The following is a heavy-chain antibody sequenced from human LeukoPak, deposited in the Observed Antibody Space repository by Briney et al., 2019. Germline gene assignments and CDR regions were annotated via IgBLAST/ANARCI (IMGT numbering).Heavy chain of an antibody. Sequence: ASVTVSCKASGYTFTSYYMHWVRQAPGQGLEWMGIINPSGCSTSYAQKFQGRVTMTRDMSTSTVYMELSSLRSEDTAVYYCAILVDTAMPWGQGTLVTVPS. J-gene: IGHJ5*02. V-gene: IGHV1-46*01. CDR3: AILVDTAMP. CDR1: GYTFTSYY. D-gene: IGHD5-18*01. CDR2: INPSGCST.